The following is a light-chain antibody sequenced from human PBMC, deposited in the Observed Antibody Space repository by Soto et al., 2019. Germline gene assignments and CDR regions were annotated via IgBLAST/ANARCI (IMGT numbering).Light chain of an antibody. Sequence: EIVLTQSPGTLSLSPGERVTLSCRASQSVSSSYLAWYQQKPGQAPRLLIYGASSRATGIPGRFSGSGSGTDFTLTISRLEPEDFAVYYCQQYGSSPQTFGQGIKVDIK. J-gene: IGKJ1*01. V-gene: IGKV3-20*01. CDR3: QQYGSSPQT. CDR2: GAS. CDR1: QSVSSSY.